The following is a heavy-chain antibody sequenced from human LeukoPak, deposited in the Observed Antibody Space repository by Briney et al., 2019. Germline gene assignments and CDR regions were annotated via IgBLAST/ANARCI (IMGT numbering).Heavy chain of an antibody. CDR1: GLIISNYW. V-gene: IGHV3-7*01. Sequence: PGGSLRLSCEVSGLIISNYWMSWVRQAPGRGLEWVANIKQDGSERYYVDSVKGRFTISRDNAKTSLYLQMNSLRAEDTAVYYCARDLSGVTGYTYGRGIDYWGQGTLVTVSS. J-gene: IGHJ4*02. D-gene: IGHD5-18*01. CDR2: IKQDGSER. CDR3: ARDLSGVTGYTYGRGIDY.